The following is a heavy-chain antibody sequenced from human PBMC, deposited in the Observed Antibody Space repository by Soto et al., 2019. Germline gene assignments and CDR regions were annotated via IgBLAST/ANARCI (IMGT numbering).Heavy chain of an antibody. D-gene: IGHD6-19*01. CDR1: GFTFSSYG. V-gene: IGHV3-30*18. Sequence: GSLRLSCAASGFTFSSYGTHWVRQAPGKGLEWVAVISYDGSNKYYADSVKGRFTISRDNSKNTLYLQMNSLRAEDTAVYYCAKDQYGWLVEGPFDYWGQGTLVTVSS. CDR3: AKDQYGWLVEGPFDY. CDR2: ISYDGSNK. J-gene: IGHJ4*02.